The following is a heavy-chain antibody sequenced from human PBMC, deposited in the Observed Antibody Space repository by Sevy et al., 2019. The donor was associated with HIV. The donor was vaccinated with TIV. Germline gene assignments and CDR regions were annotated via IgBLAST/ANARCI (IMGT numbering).Heavy chain of an antibody. Sequence: GESLKISCKGSGYSLTSYWIGWVRQMPGKGLEWMGIIYPGDSDTRYSPSFQGQVTISADKSISTAYLQWSSLKASDTAMYYCARAHYYDSSGYYSPYFDYWGQGTLVTVSS. J-gene: IGHJ4*02. CDR2: IYPGDSDT. V-gene: IGHV5-51*01. CDR3: ARAHYYDSSGYYSPYFDY. CDR1: GYSLTSYW. D-gene: IGHD3-22*01.